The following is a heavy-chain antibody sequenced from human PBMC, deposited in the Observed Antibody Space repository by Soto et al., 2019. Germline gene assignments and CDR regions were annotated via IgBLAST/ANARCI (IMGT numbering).Heavy chain of an antibody. Sequence: PSETLSLTCSVSGGFVSSGSYFWSWIRQPPGKALEWIGYVYYTGSTNYNPSLKSRVTISVDTSKNQFSLKLSSVTAADTAVYYCARATIPQVITMIVVAFDYWGQGTLVTVSS. CDR1: GGFVSSGSYF. J-gene: IGHJ4*02. V-gene: IGHV4-61*01. CDR2: VYYTGST. CDR3: ARATIPQVITMIVVAFDY. D-gene: IGHD3-22*01.